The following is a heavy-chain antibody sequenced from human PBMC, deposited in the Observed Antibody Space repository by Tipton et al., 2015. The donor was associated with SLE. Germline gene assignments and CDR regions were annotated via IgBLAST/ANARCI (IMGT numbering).Heavy chain of an antibody. CDR3: ARMVQGVHNWFDP. CDR2: ISSSGSTI. D-gene: IGHD3-10*01. CDR1: GFTFSSYE. Sequence: SLRLSCAASGFTFSSYEMNWVRQAPGKGLEWVSYISSSGSTIYYADSVKGRFTISRDNAKNSLYLQMNSLRAEDTAVYYCARMVQGVHNWFDPWGQGTLVTVSS. J-gene: IGHJ5*02. V-gene: IGHV3-48*03.